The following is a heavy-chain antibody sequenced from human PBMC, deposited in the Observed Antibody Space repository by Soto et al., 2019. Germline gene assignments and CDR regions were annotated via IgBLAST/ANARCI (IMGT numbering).Heavy chain of an antibody. V-gene: IGHV3-30-3*01. CDR2: ISHDGVTK. D-gene: IGHD4-4*01. J-gene: IGHJ5*02. Sequence: VQLVESGGGVIHPGKSLRLSCTASGSTFPNYAMHWVRQAPDKGLEWVAVISHDGVTKNSADSVKGRFTISRDNSRNTLYLQMNSLRIEDTAMYYCVRGGYSSSWERLDPWGQGTLVTVSS. CDR3: VRGGYSSSWERLDP. CDR1: GSTFPNYA.